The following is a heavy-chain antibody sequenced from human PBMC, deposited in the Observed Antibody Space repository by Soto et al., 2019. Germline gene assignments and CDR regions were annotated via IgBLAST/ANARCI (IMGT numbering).Heavy chain of an antibody. Sequence: QVQLVQSGAEVKKPESSVKVSCKAPGATFSTYAISWVRRAPGQGLEWMGGIIPMFGTANYAQRFQDRVTITADESTNTVYMELSSLRSEDTAVYFCASGIQLWLRRINNGYSGWGQGTLVTVSS. D-gene: IGHD5-18*01. V-gene: IGHV1-69*12. CDR2: IIPMFGTA. CDR1: GATFSTYA. J-gene: IGHJ4*02. CDR3: ASGIQLWLRRINNGYSG.